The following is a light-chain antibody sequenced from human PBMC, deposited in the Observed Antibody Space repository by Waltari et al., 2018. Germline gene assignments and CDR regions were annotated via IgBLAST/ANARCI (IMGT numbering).Light chain of an antibody. J-gene: IGLJ2*01. CDR1: TSNIGNNY. CDR3: GTWDNPLSAV. V-gene: IGLV1-51*01. CDR2: GND. Sequence: QSVLTQPPSVSAAPGQKVTISCSGSTSNIGNNYVSWYQQFPGAAPKVLSYGNDKRAPGIPDRFSGSKSGTSATLDITGLQTGDEADYYCGTWDNPLSAVFGGGTKVTVL.